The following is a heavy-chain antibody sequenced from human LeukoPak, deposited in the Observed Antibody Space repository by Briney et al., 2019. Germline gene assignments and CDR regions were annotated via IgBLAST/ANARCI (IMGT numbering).Heavy chain of an antibody. V-gene: IGHV4-34*01. CDR1: GGSFSGYY. CDR3: ARGGRAWFDP. CDR2: INHSGST. J-gene: IGHJ5*02. Sequence: SETLSLTCAVYGGSFSGYYWSWIRQPPGKGLEWIGEINHSGSTNYNPSLKSRVTISVDTSKNQFSQKLSSVTAADTAVYYCARGGRAWFDPWGQGTLVTVSS. D-gene: IGHD3-10*01.